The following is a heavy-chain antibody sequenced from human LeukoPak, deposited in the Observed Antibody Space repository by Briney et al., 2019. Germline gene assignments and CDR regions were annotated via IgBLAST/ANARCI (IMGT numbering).Heavy chain of an antibody. CDR1: GFIFSSYA. D-gene: IGHD6-6*01. V-gene: IGHV3-64*01. Sequence: GGSLRLSCAASGFIFSSYAMHWVRQAPGRGLEYVSAISSDGISTFYANSVKGRFTISRDNSKNTLYLQMGSLRAEDTAVYYCAKGRGIAARPDYFDYWGQGTLVTVSS. CDR3: AKGRGIAARPDYFDY. CDR2: ISSDGIST. J-gene: IGHJ4*02.